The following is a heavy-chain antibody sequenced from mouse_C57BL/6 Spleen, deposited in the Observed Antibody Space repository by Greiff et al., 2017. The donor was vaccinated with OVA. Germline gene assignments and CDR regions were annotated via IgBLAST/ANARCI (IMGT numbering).Heavy chain of an antibody. V-gene: IGHV5-6*01. CDR1: GFTFSSYG. Sequence: EVQGVESGGDLVKPGGSLKLSCAASGFTFSSYGMSWVRQTPDKRLEWVATISSGGSYTYYPDSVKGRFTISRDNAKNTLYLQMSSLKSEDTAMYYCARRPIYSDYWGQGTTLTVSS. CDR3: ARRPIYSDY. CDR2: ISSGGSYT. J-gene: IGHJ2*01.